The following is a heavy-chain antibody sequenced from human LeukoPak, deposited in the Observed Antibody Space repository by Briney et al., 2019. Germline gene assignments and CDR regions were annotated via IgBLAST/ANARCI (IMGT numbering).Heavy chain of an antibody. J-gene: IGHJ4*02. CDR3: ATDRGSAPFDY. V-gene: IGHV3-33*01. D-gene: IGHD6-25*01. CDR1: GFTLSSYG. Sequence: TGRSLRLSCAASGFTLSSYGMHWVRQAPGKGLECVAVIWHDGSNENYADSVKGRFIISRDNSKNTLYLQMNSLRVEDTAVYYCATDRGSAPFDYWGQGTLVTVSS. CDR2: IWHDGSNE.